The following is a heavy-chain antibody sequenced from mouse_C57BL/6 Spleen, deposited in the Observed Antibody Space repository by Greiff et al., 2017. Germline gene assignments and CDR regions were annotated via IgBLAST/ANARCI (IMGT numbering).Heavy chain of an antibody. CDR1: GYTFTSYW. D-gene: IGHD4-1*01. CDR3: ARRWDGYVDD. V-gene: IGHV1-52*01. J-gene: IGHJ2*01. CDR2: IDPSDGGT. Sequence: VQLQQPGAELVKPGSSVKLSCKASGYTFTSYWMQWVKQRPIQGLEWIGNIDPSDGGTHYNQKFKGKATLTVDKSSSTAYMQLSSLTSEDSAVYYCARRWDGYVDDWGQGTTLTVSS.